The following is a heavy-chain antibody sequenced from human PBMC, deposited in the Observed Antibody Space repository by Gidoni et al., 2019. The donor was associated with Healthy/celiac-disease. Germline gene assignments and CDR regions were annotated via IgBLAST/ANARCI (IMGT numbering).Heavy chain of an antibody. D-gene: IGHD2-2*01. CDR1: VGSISSGSYY. Sequence: QVQLQESGPGLLKPSQTLSLTCTVSVGSISSGSYYWSWIRQPAGKGLEWIGRIYTSGSTNYNPSLKSRVTISVDTSKNQFYLKLSSVTAADTAVYYCARAYCSSTSCYFTEFYYFDYWGQGTLVTVSS. J-gene: IGHJ4*02. CDR2: IYTSGST. CDR3: ARAYCSSTSCYFTEFYYFDY. V-gene: IGHV4-61*02.